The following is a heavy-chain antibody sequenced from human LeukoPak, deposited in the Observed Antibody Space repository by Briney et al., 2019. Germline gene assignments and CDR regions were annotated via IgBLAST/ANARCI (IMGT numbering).Heavy chain of an antibody. D-gene: IGHD3-3*01. J-gene: IGHJ4*02. CDR3: ARVATIFGVAFDY. CDR2: IYYSGST. V-gene: IGHV4-39*07. CDR1: GGSISSSSYY. Sequence: SETLSLTCIVSGGSISSSSYYWGWIRQPPGKGLEWIGSIYYSGSTYYNPSLKSRVTISVDTSKNQFSLKLSSVTAADTAVYYCARVATIFGVAFDYWGQGTLVTVSS.